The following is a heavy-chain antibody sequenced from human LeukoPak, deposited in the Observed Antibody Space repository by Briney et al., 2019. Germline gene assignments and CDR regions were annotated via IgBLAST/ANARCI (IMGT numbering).Heavy chain of an antibody. Sequence: QSGESLRLSCTASGFTFTTYWMSWVRHPPGKELEWVANIKQDGTEKYYVDSVKGRFTISRDNAKNSLYLQMNSLRVEDTATYYCAKVAHYYYGSESYYFFEHWGQGTPVTASS. J-gene: IGHJ4*02. CDR1: GFTFTTYW. D-gene: IGHD3-10*01. V-gene: IGHV3-7*01. CDR3: AKVAHYYYGSESYYFFEH. CDR2: IKQDGTEK.